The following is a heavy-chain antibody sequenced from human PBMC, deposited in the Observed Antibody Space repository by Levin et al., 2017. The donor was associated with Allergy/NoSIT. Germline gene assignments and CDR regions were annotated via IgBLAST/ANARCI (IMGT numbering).Heavy chain of an antibody. V-gene: IGHV3-72*01. CDR3: ARVPGSSWSLSYMDV. CDR1: GFTFSDHY. D-gene: IGHD6-13*01. J-gene: IGHJ6*03. Sequence: LSLTCAASGFTFSDHYMDWVRQAPGKGLEWVGRTRNKANSYTTEYAASVKGRFTISRDDSKNSLYLQMNSLNTEDTAVYYCARVPGSSWSLSYMDVWGKGTTVTVSS. CDR2: TRNKANSYTT.